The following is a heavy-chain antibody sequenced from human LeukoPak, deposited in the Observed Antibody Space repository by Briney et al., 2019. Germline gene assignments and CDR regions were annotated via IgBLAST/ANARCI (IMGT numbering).Heavy chain of an antibody. CDR2: ISSSGSTI. D-gene: IGHD2-2*01. J-gene: IGHJ5*02. CDR3: ARDQAYCSSTSCYGWFDP. Sequence: GGSLRLSCAASGFTVSSNYMSWVRQAPGKGLEWVSYISSSGSTIYYADSVKGRFTISRDNAKNSLYLQMNSLRAEDTAVYYCARDQAYCSSTSCYGWFDPWGQGTLVTVSS. V-gene: IGHV3-11*01. CDR1: GFTVSSNY.